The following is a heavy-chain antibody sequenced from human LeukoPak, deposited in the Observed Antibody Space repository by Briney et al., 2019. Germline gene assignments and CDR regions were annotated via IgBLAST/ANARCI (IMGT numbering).Heavy chain of an antibody. CDR1: GGSISSYY. D-gene: IGHD3-16*01. V-gene: IGHV4-59*08. J-gene: IGHJ6*03. CDR2: IYYSGST. Sequence: SETLSLTCTVSGGSISSYYWSWIRQPPGKGLVWMGNIYYSGSTNYNPSLKSRVTISVDTSKNQFSLKLSSVTAAATAVYYGARSPPYDYVWGTPYYMYFWGKGTTVTISS. CDR3: ARSPPYDYVWGTPYYMYF.